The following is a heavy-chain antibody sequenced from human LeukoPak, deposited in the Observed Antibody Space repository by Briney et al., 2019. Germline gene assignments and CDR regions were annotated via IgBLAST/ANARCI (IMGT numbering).Heavy chain of an antibody. V-gene: IGHV3-21*01. D-gene: IGHD2-2*01. J-gene: IGHJ3*02. CDR1: GFTFSSCS. Sequence: GGSLRLSCAASGFTFSSCSMNWVRQAPGKGLEWVSSISSSSSYIYYADSVKGRFTISRDNAKNSLYLQMNSLRAEDTAVYYCARFRCSSTSCYRGAFDIWGQGTMVTVSS. CDR2: ISSSSSYI. CDR3: ARFRCSSTSCYRGAFDI.